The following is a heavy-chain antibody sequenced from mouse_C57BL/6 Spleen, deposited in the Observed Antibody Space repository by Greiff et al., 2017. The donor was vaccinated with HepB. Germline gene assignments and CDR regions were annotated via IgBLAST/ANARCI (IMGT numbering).Heavy chain of an antibody. CDR2: IYPGNSDT. V-gene: IGHV1-5*01. CDR1: GYTFTSYW. Sequence: VHVKQSGTVLARPGASVKMSCKTSGYTFTSYWMHWVKQRPGQGLEWIGAIYPGNSDTSYNQKFKGKAKLTAVTSASTAYMELSSLTNEDSAVYYCTRNDYDVGAMDYWGQGTSVTVSS. D-gene: IGHD2-4*01. CDR3: TRNDYDVGAMDY. J-gene: IGHJ4*01.